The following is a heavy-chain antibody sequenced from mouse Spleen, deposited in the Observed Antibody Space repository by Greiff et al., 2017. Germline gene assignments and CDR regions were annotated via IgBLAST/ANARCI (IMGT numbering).Heavy chain of an antibody. CDR2: INPSTGGT. V-gene: IGHV1-42*01. D-gene: IGHD2-14*01. J-gene: IGHJ4*01. CDR1: GYSFTGYY. CDR3: ARGVRRAMDY. Sequence: VQLQQSGPELVKPRASVKISCKASGYSFTGYYMNWVKQSPEKSLEWIGEINPSTGGTTYNQKFKAKATLTVDKSSSTAYMQLKSLTSEDSAVYYCARGVRRAMDYWGQGTSVTVSS.